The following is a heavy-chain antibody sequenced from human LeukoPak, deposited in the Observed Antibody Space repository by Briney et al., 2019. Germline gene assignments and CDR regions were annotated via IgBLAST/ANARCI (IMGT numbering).Heavy chain of an antibody. J-gene: IGHJ4*02. D-gene: IGHD5-18*01. Sequence: QPGGSLRLSCAASGFTFSSYWMSWVRQAPGKGLEWVANIKQDGSEKYYVDSVKGRFTISRDNAKNSLYLQMNSLRAEDTAVYYCARSRRDTAMGYLDYWGQGTLVTVSS. CDR1: GFTFSSYW. CDR2: IKQDGSEK. CDR3: ARSRRDTAMGYLDY. V-gene: IGHV3-7*01.